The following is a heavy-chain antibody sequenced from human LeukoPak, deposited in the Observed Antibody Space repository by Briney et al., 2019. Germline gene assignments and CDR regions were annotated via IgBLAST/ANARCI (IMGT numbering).Heavy chain of an antibody. J-gene: IGHJ4*02. CDR2: ISSSGTTI. Sequence: PGGSLRLSCAASGFTFSSYEMNWVRLAPGKGLEWVSYISSSGTTIYYADSVKGRFTVSRDNAKNSLYLQMNSLGAEDTAVYYCAGLDYWGQGTLVTVSS. CDR3: AGLDY. V-gene: IGHV3-48*03. CDR1: GFTFSSYE.